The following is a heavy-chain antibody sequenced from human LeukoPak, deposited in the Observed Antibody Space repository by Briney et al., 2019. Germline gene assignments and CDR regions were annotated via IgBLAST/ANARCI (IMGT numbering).Heavy chain of an antibody. V-gene: IGHV1-2*02. Sequence: GASVKVSCKACGYTFTGYSLDWVRQAPGQGLEWMGSINPNTGGTNYAQKFQGRVTMTRDTSISAAYMELRGLRSDDTAVYYCARDGPLTTDFDYWGQGTLVTVSS. CDR3: ARDGPLTTDFDY. CDR2: INPNTGGT. J-gene: IGHJ4*02. CDR1: GYTFTGYS. D-gene: IGHD4/OR15-4a*01.